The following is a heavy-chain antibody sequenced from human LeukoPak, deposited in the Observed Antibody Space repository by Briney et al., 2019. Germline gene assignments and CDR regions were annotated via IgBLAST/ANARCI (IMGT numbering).Heavy chain of an antibody. CDR1: GYTFTSYF. CDR2: INPNSGTT. CDR3: ARLRAGYNAYEGGHGMDV. J-gene: IGHJ6*02. Sequence: ASVKVSCKAYGYTFTSYFLLWVRQAPGQGLEWMGIINPNSGTTNYAQNFQGRVTVTRDTSTSTVYMELSSLRSEDTAMYFCARLRAGYNAYEGGHGMDVWGQGTTVTVS. D-gene: IGHD5-12*01. V-gene: IGHV1-46*01.